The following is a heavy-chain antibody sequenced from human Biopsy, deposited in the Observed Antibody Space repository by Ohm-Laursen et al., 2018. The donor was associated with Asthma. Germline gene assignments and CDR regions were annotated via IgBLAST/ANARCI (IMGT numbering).Heavy chain of an antibody. CDR3: GGCSSSNYYYGLDV. CDR2: IIPIFGTA. V-gene: IGHV1-69*13. J-gene: IGHJ6*02. CDR1: GGTFSSYA. Sequence: SVKVSCKASGGTFSSYAISWVRQAPGQGLEWMGVIIPIFGTANYAQKFQGRVTITADESTSTAYLELSSLRSEDTAVFFCGGCSSSNYYYGLDVWGQGTTVIVSS. D-gene: IGHD6-6*01.